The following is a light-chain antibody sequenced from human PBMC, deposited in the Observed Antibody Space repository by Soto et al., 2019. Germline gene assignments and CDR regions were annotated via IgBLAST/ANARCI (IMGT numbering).Light chain of an antibody. V-gene: IGKV1-27*01. J-gene: IGKJ3*01. CDR2: AAS. Sequence: DIQMTQSPSSLSASVGDRVTITCRASQGISSSLAWYHHKPGKVPELLIYAASTLHSGVPSRFSGSGSGTDFTLTISSLQPEDVATYYCQEYYSPPFTFGPGTKVNFK. CDR1: QGISSS. CDR3: QEYYSPPFT.